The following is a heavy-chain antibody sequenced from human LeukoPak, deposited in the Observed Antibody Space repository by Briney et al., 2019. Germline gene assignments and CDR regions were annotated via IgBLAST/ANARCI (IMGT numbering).Heavy chain of an antibody. Sequence: GGSLRLSCAASGFTVSNNYMSWVRQAPGKGLEWVSVIYSGGSTYYADSVKGRFTISRDNSKNTLYLQMNSLRAEDTAVYYCARDRASSGYDWFDPWGQGTLVTVSS. CDR2: IYSGGST. V-gene: IGHV3-66*01. J-gene: IGHJ5*02. CDR1: GFTVSNNY. CDR3: ARDRASSGYDWFDP. D-gene: IGHD3-22*01.